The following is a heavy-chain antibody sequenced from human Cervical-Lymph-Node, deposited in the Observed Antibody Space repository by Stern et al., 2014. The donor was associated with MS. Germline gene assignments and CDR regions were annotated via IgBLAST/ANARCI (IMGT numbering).Heavy chain of an antibody. CDR2: ISAIGSTI. V-gene: IGHV3-11*01. Sequence: VQLVESGGGLVRPGGSLRLSFAASGFTFTAYYITWIRQAPGKGLEWVSYISAIGSTIYVADSVKGRFTTSRDNAKESVYLQMNSLRVEDTAMYYCARERDGADYWGQGTLVTVSS. CDR3: ARERDGADY. J-gene: IGHJ4*02. D-gene: IGHD5-24*01. CDR1: GFTFTAYY.